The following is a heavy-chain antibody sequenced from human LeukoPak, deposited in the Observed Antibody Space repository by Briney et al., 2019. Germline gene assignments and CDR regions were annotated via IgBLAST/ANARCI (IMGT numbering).Heavy chain of an antibody. V-gene: IGHV1-8*03. CDR1: GYTFTSYD. CDR2: MNPNSGNT. Sequence: ASVKVSCKASGYTFTSYDFKWVRQAPGQGLEWMGWMNPNSGNTGYAQKFQGRVTITMNTSISTAYMELSSLRSEDTAVYYCARGLTGEPSSCDYWGQGTLVTVSS. CDR3: ARGLTGEPSSCDY. J-gene: IGHJ4*02. D-gene: IGHD7-27*01.